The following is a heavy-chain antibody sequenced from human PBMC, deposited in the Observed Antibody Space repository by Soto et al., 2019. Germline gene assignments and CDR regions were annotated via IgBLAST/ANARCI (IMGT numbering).Heavy chain of an antibody. V-gene: IGHV1-2*04. J-gene: IGHJ4*02. CDR1: GYSFTDYK. D-gene: IGHD4-17*01. CDR3: ATWVDYGDFEGFDF. CDR2: VDPNGGGS. Sequence: ASVTVSCQPSGYSFTDYKLHWVRQAPGQGLEWMGWVDPNGGGSNSAQKFQGSVTMTWDTSITTAYLDLTRLTTNDTATYFCATWVDYGDFEGFDFWGQGTLVTVSS.